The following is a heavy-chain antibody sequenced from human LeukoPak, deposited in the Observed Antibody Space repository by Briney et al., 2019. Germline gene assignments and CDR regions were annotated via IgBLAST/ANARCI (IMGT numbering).Heavy chain of an antibody. D-gene: IGHD6-19*01. V-gene: IGHV4-4*08. CDR1: GGSISSYY. CDR2: IDTSGGT. J-gene: IGHJ5*02. Sequence: SETLSLTCTVSGGSISSYYWSWIRQPPGKGLEWIGHIDTSGGTNYNPSLKSRVTISVDTSKNQFSLELSSVTAADTAVYYCVRDHLAVAGMRLAWFDPWGQGTVVTVSS. CDR3: VRDHLAVAGMRLAWFDP.